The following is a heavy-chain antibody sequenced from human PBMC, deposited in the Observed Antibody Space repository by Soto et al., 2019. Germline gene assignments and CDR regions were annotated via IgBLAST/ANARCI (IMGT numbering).Heavy chain of an antibody. CDR3: ARVRVSYLVTGTMPD. CDR1: GYTFTSYG. D-gene: IGHD1-20*01. Sequence: QVQLVQSGAEVKKPGASVKVSCKASGYTFTSYGISWVRQAPGQGLEWMGWISAYNGNTNYAQKLQGRDTMTTDTSTSTAYMELRSLRSDDTAVYYCARVRVSYLVTGTMPDWGQGTLVTVSS. CDR2: ISAYNGNT. V-gene: IGHV1-18*04. J-gene: IGHJ4*02.